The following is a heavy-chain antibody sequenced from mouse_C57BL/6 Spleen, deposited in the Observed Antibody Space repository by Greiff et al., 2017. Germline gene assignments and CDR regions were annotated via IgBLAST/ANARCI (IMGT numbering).Heavy chain of an antibody. V-gene: IGHV1-61*01. Sequence: VQLQQPGAELVRPGASVKLSCKASGYTFTSYWMDWVKQRPGQGLEWIGNIYPSDSETHYNQKFKDKATLTVDKSSSTAYMQLSSLTSEDSAVYYCAREGGTTAWYFDVWGTGTTVTVSS. J-gene: IGHJ1*03. CDR2: IYPSDSET. CDR1: GYTFTSYW. D-gene: IGHD1-2*01. CDR3: AREGGTTAWYFDV.